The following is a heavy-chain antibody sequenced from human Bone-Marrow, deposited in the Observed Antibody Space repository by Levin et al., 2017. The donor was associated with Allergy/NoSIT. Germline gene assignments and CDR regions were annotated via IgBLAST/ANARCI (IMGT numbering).Heavy chain of an antibody. Sequence: PGGSLRLSCAVSGFTLSDYEMSWVRQPPGKGPEWVAFISSGGSTTWYADSVKGRFAITRDNDRNLLYLQMHSLRPEDTALYYCVREIVAAVHYYYGMDVWGQGTTVTVSS. CDR3: VREIVAAVHYYYGMDV. CDR2: ISSGGSTT. J-gene: IGHJ6*02. V-gene: IGHV3-11*04. D-gene: IGHD6-13*01. CDR1: GFTLSDYE.